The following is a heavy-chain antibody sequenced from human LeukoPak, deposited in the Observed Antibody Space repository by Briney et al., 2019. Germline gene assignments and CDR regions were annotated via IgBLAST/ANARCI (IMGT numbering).Heavy chain of an antibody. CDR1: GGSISSNY. CDR2: IYYSGST. V-gene: IGHV4-59*01. D-gene: IGHD1-26*01. J-gene: IGHJ5*02. CDR3: AREIVGATGWFDP. Sequence: SETLSLTCTVSGGSISSNYWSWIRQPPGKGLEWIGYIYYSGSTNYNPSLKSRVTISVDTSKNQFSLKLSSVTAADTAVYYCAREIVGATGWFDPWGQGTLVTVSS.